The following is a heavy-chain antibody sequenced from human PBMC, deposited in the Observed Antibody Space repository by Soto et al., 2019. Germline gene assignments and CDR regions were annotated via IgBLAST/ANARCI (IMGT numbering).Heavy chain of an antibody. J-gene: IGHJ5*02. D-gene: IGHD5-12*01. Sequence: SETLSLTCTVSGGSISSYYWSWIRQPPGKGLEWIGYIYYSGSTNYNPSLKSRVTISVDTSKNQFSLKLSSVTAVDTAVYYCARIYGDGVATFWDCFDPWARGTLVTVSS. CDR3: ARIYGDGVATFWDCFDP. CDR2: IYYSGST. V-gene: IGHV4-59*01. CDR1: GGSISSYY.